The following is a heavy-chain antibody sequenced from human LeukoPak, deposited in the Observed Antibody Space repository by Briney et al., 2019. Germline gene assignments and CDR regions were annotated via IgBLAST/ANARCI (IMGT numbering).Heavy chain of an antibody. CDR1: GFTVSTNY. D-gene: IGHD3-10*01. V-gene: IGHV3-53*01. J-gene: IGHJ3*02. Sequence: GGSLRLSCAASGFTVSTNYMSWVRQAPGKGLEWVSVIYSDGRTYYTDSVKGRFTISRDNSKNTLYLQMNSLRAEDTAVYYCARDSGRFDVFDIWGQGTMVTVSS. CDR2: IYSDGRT. CDR3: ARDSGRFDVFDI.